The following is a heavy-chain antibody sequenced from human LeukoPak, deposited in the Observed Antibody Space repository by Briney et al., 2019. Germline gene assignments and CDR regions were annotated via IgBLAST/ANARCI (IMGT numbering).Heavy chain of an antibody. V-gene: IGHV4-59*01. CDR1: GASINSDY. Sequence: PSEILSLTCNVSGASINSDYWSWIRQPPGKGPGGIGYFYAGGTTNYRPSLKSRITISLDTSKNQFSLKLSSVTAADTALYFCAREIIDEAARWSSGFDYWGHGILVTVSS. D-gene: IGHD2-15*01. J-gene: IGHJ4*01. CDR2: FYAGGTT. CDR3: AREIIDEAARWSSGFDY.